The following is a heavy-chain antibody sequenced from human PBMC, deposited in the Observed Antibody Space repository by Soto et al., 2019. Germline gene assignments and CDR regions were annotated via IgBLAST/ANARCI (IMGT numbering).Heavy chain of an antibody. J-gene: IGHJ6*02. CDR3: ARMGAVAGPNPIYYYYHGMDV. D-gene: IGHD6-19*01. V-gene: IGHV5-51*01. Sequence: PWDSLKSSCNGSGYIFTSYWIGWVRQMPGQGLQGLGITYSGDSATRYSPSFQGQVTISADKSISTAYLPWSSLKASDTALYYCARMGAVAGPNPIYYYYHGMDVWGQGTTGTVAS. CDR1: GYIFTSYW. CDR2: TYSGDSAT.